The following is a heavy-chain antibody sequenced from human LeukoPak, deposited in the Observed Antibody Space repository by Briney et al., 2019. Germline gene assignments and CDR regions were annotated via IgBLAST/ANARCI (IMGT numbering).Heavy chain of an antibody. D-gene: IGHD1-14*01. V-gene: IGHV3-66*01. CDR3: ARGPQVIDY. CDR2: IYSGGST. Sequence: GESLRLSCEASGFTVSRTYMTWVRQAPGKGLEWVSVIYSGGSTYYADSVKGRFTISRDTSKNTVYLQINSLRAEDTAVYYCARGPQVIDYWGQGTLVTVAS. J-gene: IGHJ4*02. CDR1: GFTVSRTY.